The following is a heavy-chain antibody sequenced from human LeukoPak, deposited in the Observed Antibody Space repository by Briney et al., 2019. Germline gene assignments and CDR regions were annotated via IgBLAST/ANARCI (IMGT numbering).Heavy chain of an antibody. Sequence: ASAKVSCKASGYTFTSYDINWVRQATGQGLEWMGWMNPNSGNTGYAQKFQGRVTITRNTSISAAYMELSSLRSEGTAVYYCARGAHITIFGVVNYYFDYWGQGTLVTVSS. CDR3: ARGAHITIFGVVNYYFDY. V-gene: IGHV1-8*03. J-gene: IGHJ4*02. CDR2: MNPNSGNT. CDR1: GYTFTSYD. D-gene: IGHD3-3*01.